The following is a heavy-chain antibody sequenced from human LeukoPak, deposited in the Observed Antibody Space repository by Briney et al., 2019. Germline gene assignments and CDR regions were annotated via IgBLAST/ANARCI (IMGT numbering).Heavy chain of an antibody. CDR2: ISASGGST. CDR1: GFTFSSYA. V-gene: IGHV3-23*01. J-gene: IGHJ4*02. D-gene: IGHD6-19*01. CDR3: AKAGWYGGDFDY. Sequence: GGSLRLSCAASGFTFSSYAMSWVRQAPGKGLEWVSGISASGGSTHYADSVKGRFTISRDNSKYTLYLQMNSLRAEDTAVFYCAKAGWYGGDFDYWGQGTLVTVSS.